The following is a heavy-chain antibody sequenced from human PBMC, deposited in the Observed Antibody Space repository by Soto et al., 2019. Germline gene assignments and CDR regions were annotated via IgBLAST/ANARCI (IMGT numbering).Heavy chain of an antibody. J-gene: IGHJ2*01. CDR3: ARGVPFYFYF. Sequence: GGSLRLSCAASGFTFSNYWMHWVRQAPGKGLVWVSRINGDGRSTTYADSVKGRFTISRDNAQNTLYLQMDSLRAEDTAVYYCARGVPFYFYFWGRGTLVTVSS. CDR2: INGDGRST. CDR1: GFTFSNYW. V-gene: IGHV3-74*01.